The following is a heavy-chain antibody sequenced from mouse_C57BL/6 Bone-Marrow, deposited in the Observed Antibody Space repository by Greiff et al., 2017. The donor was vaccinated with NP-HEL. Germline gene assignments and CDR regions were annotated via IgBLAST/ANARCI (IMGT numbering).Heavy chain of an antibody. V-gene: IGHV1-5*01. Sequence: VQLQQSGPVLARPGASVKMSCKTSGYTFTSYWMHWVKQRPGQGLEWIGAIYPGNSDTSYNQKFKGKAKLTTVTSASTAYMELSSLTNEYSAVYYCTRSPIYYYAPDYWGQGTTLTVSS. CDR1: GYTFTSYW. CDR2: IYPGNSDT. J-gene: IGHJ2*01. CDR3: TRSPIYYYAPDY. D-gene: IGHD1-1*01.